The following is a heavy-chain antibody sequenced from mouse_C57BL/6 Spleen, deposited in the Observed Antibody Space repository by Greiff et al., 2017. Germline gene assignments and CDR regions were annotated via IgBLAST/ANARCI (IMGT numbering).Heavy chain of an antibody. D-gene: IGHD1-1*01. CDR1: GFTFTDYY. CDR2: IRNKANGYTT. CDR3: ARSLGIYYYGSSYNYAMDY. Sequence: EVKLVESGGGLVQPGGSLSLSCAASGFTFTDYYMSWVRQPPGKALEWLGFIRNKANGYTTEYSASVKGRFTISRDNSQSILYLQMNALRAEDSATYYCARSLGIYYYGSSYNYAMDYWGQGTSVTVSS. V-gene: IGHV7-3*01. J-gene: IGHJ4*01.